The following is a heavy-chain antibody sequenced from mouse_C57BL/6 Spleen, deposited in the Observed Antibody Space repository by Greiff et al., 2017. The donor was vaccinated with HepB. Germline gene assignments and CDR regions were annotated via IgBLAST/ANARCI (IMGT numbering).Heavy chain of an antibody. Sequence: EVQLQQSGPVLVKPGASVKMSCKASGYTFTDYYMNWVKQSHGKSLEWIGVINPYNGGTSYNQKFKGKATLTVDKSSSTAYMELNSLTSEDSAVYYCARENYDRDYWGQGTTLTVSS. J-gene: IGHJ2*01. V-gene: IGHV1-19*01. CDR3: ARENYDRDY. D-gene: IGHD2-4*01. CDR1: GYTFTDYY. CDR2: INPYNGGT.